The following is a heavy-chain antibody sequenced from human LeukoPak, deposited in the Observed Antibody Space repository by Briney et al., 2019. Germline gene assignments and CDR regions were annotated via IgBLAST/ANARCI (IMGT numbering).Heavy chain of an antibody. V-gene: IGHV4-59*12. J-gene: IGHJ3*02. D-gene: IGHD3-10*01. Sequence: SETLSLTCSVSGGSISRFYWSWIRQFPGKGPEWIGYISDSGSTDYNPSLKSRVTISVDTSKNQFSLKLSSVTAADTAVYYCARENAGINRWFGELSKAFDIWGQGTMVTVSS. CDR3: ARENAGINRWFGELSKAFDI. CDR2: ISDSGST. CDR1: GGSISRFY.